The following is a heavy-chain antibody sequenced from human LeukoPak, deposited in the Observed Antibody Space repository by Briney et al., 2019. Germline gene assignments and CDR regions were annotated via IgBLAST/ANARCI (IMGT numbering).Heavy chain of an antibody. CDR3: ARGNTAYYYDSSGYYPDY. CDR1: GFTFSDSA. V-gene: IGHV3-23*01. D-gene: IGHD3-22*01. J-gene: IGHJ4*02. CDR2: ITDTGDGT. Sequence: GGSLRLSCIASGFTFSDSAMSWVRQALGKGLEWVSAITDTGDGTYFADFVKGRFTISRDNSKNTLYLQMNSLRVEDTAVYYCARGNTAYYYDSSGYYPDYWGQGTLVTVSS.